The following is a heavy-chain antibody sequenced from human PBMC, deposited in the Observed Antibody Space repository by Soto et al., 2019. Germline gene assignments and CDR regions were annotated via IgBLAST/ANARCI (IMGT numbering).Heavy chain of an antibody. CDR1: GFTFSSYA. Sequence: GGSLRLSCAASGFTFSSYAMSWVRQAPGKGLEWVSAISGSGGSTYYADSVKGRFTISRDNSKNTLYLQMNSLRAEDTAVYYCAKDYYDSSGYRWFDPWGQGTLVTVYS. D-gene: IGHD3-22*01. CDR2: ISGSGGST. J-gene: IGHJ5*02. CDR3: AKDYYDSSGYRWFDP. V-gene: IGHV3-23*01.